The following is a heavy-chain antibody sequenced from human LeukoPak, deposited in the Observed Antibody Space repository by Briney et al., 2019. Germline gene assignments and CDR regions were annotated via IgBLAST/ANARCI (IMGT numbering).Heavy chain of an antibody. CDR1: EFSGSSNY. D-gene: IGHD3-9*01. V-gene: IGHV3-53*01. CDR3: ARGLGSFDWLWEH. CDR2: IYRGGAT. Sequence: GGSLRLSCAASEFSGSSNYMSWVRQAPGKGLEWVSVIYRGGATFYADSVMGRFTLSRDDSKSTLYLQMNSLRAEDTAVYYCARGLGSFDWLWEHWGPGTLVTVSS. J-gene: IGHJ4*02.